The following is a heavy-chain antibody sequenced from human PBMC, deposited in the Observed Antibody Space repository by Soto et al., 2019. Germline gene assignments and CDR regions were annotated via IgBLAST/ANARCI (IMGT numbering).Heavy chain of an antibody. CDR2: ISAYNGNT. Sequence: ASVKVSCKASGYTFTGYYMYWARQSPGQGLEWMGWISAYNGNTNYAQKLQGRVTMTTDTSTSTAYMELRSLRSDDTAVYYCARPSQYYYDSSGYPMYYFDYWGQGTLVTVSS. J-gene: IGHJ4*02. D-gene: IGHD3-22*01. CDR1: GYTFTGYY. V-gene: IGHV1-18*04. CDR3: ARPSQYYYDSSGYPMYYFDY.